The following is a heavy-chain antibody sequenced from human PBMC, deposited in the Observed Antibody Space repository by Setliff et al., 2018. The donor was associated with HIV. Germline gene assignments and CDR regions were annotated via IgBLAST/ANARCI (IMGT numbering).Heavy chain of an antibody. Sequence: ASVKVSCKASGYTFTGYYMHWVRQAPGQGLEWMGWINPNSGGTNYAQKFQGRVTMTRDTSISTAYMELSRLRSDDTAVYYCARGGVVVVTAVWGDALDIWGQGTMVTVSS. V-gene: IGHV1-2*02. CDR3: ARGGVVVVTAVWGDALDI. CDR1: GYTFTGYY. J-gene: IGHJ3*02. D-gene: IGHD2-21*02. CDR2: INPNSGGT.